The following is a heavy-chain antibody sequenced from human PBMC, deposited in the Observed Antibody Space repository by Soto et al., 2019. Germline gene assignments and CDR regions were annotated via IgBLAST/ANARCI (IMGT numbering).Heavy chain of an antibody. CDR1: GGTFSSYA. J-gene: IGHJ4*02. CDR3: ARDNYGPLDY. V-gene: IGHV1-69*05. D-gene: IGHD3-10*01. Sequence: ASVKVSCKASGGTFSSYAISWLRQAPGQGLEWMGGIIPIFGTANYAQKFQGRVTMTRDTSTSTVYMELNWLRSDDTAVYYCARDNYGPLDYWGQGTLVTVSS. CDR2: IIPIFGTA.